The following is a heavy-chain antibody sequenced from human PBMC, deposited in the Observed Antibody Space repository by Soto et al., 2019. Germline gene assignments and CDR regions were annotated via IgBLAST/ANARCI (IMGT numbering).Heavy chain of an antibody. Sequence: QVQLVQSGAEVKKPGASVKVSCKASGYTFTGYYMHWVRQAPGQGLEWMGWINPNSGGANYAQKFQGRVTMTRATSISTAYMELSRLRSDDTAVYYCASGAREGGTFYYYYGMDVWGQGTTVTVSS. V-gene: IGHV1-2*02. J-gene: IGHJ6*02. CDR3: ASGAREGGTFYYYYGMDV. CDR1: GYTFTGYY. CDR2: INPNSGGA. D-gene: IGHD2-15*01.